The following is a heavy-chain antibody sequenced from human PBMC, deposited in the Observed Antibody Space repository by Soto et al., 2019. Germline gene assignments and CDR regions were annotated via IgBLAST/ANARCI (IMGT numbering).Heavy chain of an antibody. CDR3: ARVYPSLPIAAAVHADAFDI. D-gene: IGHD6-13*01. CDR2: INAGNGNT. CDR1: GYTFTSYA. V-gene: IGHV1-3*01. Sequence: ASVKVSCKASGYTFTSYAMHWVRQAPGQRLEWMGWINAGNGNTKYSQKFQGRVTITRDTSASTAYMELSSLRSEDTAVYYCARVYPSLPIAAAVHADAFDIWGQGTMVTVSS. J-gene: IGHJ3*02.